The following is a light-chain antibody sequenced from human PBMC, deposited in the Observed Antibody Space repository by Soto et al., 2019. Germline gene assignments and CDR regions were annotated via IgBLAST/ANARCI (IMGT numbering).Light chain of an antibody. CDR2: GAS. Sequence: EIVMTQSPATLSVSPGERATLSCRASQSVSSSYVAWYQQKRGQAPRLLIYGASSRATGIPDRFSGTGSGTDFTLIISRLESEDFAVYYCQQYGSSPQTFGQGTKVDIK. CDR1: QSVSSSY. J-gene: IGKJ1*01. CDR3: QQYGSSPQT. V-gene: IGKV3-20*01.